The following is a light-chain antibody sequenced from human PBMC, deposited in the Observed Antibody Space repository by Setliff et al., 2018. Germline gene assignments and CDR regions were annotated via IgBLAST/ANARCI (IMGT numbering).Light chain of an antibody. CDR3: GTWDSSLGAVV. V-gene: IGLV1-51*01. CDR2: DNN. Sequence: QSVLTQTPSVSAAPGQKVTISCYGSSSNIGNNYVSWYQQLPGTAPKLLIYDNNKRPSGIPDRFSGSKSGTSATLGITGLQTGDEADYYCGTWDSSLGAVVFGGGTKVTVL. J-gene: IGLJ2*01. CDR1: SSNIGNNY.